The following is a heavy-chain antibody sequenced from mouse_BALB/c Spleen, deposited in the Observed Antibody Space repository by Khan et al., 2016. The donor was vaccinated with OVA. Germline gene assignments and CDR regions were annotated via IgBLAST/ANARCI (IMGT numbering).Heavy chain of an antibody. CDR3: ARGYSGGTFTY. V-gene: IGHV5-4*02. CDR2: ISDGGSYT. CDR1: GFTFSDYY. D-gene: IGHD1-1*02. J-gene: IGHJ3*01. Sequence: EVELVESGGGLVKPGASLKLSCAASGFTFSDYYMYWVRQTQEKRLEWVATISDGGSYTYYPDSVKGRFTISRDDVKNTLYLQMSSLKSEATAMYYCARGYSGGTFTYWGQGTLVTVSA.